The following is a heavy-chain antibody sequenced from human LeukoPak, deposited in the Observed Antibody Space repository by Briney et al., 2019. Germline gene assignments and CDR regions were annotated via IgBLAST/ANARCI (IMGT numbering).Heavy chain of an antibody. CDR2: ISSSGFST. Sequence: GGSLRLSCAASGFNFSDYYMSWIRQAPGKGLEWVSYISSSGFSTYYAGSVKGRFTISRDNARNSLYLQMNSLAPEDTALYYCARGKRRFDYWGQGTLVTVSS. CDR3: ARGKRRFDY. CDR1: GFNFSDYY. J-gene: IGHJ4*02. V-gene: IGHV3-11*01.